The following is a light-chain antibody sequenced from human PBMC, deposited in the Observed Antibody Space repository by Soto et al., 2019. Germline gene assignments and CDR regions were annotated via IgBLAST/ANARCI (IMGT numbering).Light chain of an antibody. V-gene: IGKV1-39*01. CDR1: QSISSY. CDR2: AAS. J-gene: IGKJ2*01. Sequence: DIQMTQSPSSLSASVGDRVTITCRASQSISSYLNWYQQKPGKAPKLLIYAASSLQSGVPSRFSGSGSGTDFTLTISSLQPEDFATYYCQQSLSSPPSFGQGTKLEIK. CDR3: QQSLSSPPS.